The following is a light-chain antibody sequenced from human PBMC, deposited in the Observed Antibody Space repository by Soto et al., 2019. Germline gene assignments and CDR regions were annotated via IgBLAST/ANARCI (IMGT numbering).Light chain of an antibody. CDR1: SSDVGSYNL. CDR3: CSYSGTSTHTV. Sequence: QSVLTQPASVSGSPGQSITISCTGTSSDVGSYNLVSWYQQHPGKAPKLMISEVSKRPSGISDRFSGSKSGSTASLTISVLQAEDEADYYCCSYSGTSTHTVFGGGTQLTVL. V-gene: IGLV2-23*02. J-gene: IGLJ7*01. CDR2: EVS.